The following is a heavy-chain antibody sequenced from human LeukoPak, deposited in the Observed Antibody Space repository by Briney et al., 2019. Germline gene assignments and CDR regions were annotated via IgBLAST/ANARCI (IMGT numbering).Heavy chain of an antibody. CDR2: ISSSSSYI. D-gene: IGHD3-22*01. CDR1: EFTFSSYW. CDR3: ASDNYYDSSGYLEP. Sequence: GGSLRLSCAASEFTFSSYWMSWVRQAPGKGLEWVSSISSSSSYIYYADSVKGRFTISRDNAKNSLYLQMNSLRAEDTAVYYCASDNYYDSSGYLEPWGQGTLVTVSS. V-gene: IGHV3-21*01. J-gene: IGHJ4*02.